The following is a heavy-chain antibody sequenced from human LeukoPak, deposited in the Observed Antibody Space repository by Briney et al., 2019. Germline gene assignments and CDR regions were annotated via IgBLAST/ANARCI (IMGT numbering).Heavy chain of an antibody. J-gene: IGHJ6*03. D-gene: IGHD6-13*01. CDR1: GGTFSSYA. Sequence: ASVKVSCKASGGTFSSYAISWVRQAPGQGLEWMGGIIPIFGTANYAQKFQGRVTITTDESTSTAYMELSSLRSEDTAVYYCAREIAAAGITNYYYYMDVWGKGTTVTVSS. V-gene: IGHV1-69*05. CDR3: AREIAAAGITNYYYYMDV. CDR2: IIPIFGTA.